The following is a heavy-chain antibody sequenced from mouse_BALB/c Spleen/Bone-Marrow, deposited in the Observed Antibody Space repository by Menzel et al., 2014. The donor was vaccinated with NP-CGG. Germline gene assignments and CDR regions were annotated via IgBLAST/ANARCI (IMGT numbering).Heavy chain of an antibody. J-gene: IGHJ3*01. D-gene: IGHD2-10*02. V-gene: IGHV1S135*01. Sequence: VQLQQSGSELVKPGASVKVSCRASGYAFTSYNMYSVKQSHGKSLEWIGHIDPYNGGTSYNQKFKGKATLTVDKSSRTAYMHLNSLTSEDSAVYYCAREEYGNGFAYWGQGTLVTVSA. CDR3: AREEYGNGFAY. CDR1: GYAFTSYN. CDR2: IDPYNGGT.